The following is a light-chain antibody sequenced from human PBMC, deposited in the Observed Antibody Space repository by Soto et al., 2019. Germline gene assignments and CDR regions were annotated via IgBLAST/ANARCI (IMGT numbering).Light chain of an antibody. J-gene: IGLJ1*01. Sequence: QSALTQPASVSESPGQSITISCTGTSSDVGGYNYVSWYQQHPGKAPKLMIYEVSNRPSGVSNRFSGSKSGNTASLTISGLQAEDEADYYCSSYTSSSTRVFGTGTRSPS. V-gene: IGLV2-14*01. CDR1: SSDVGGYNY. CDR2: EVS. CDR3: SSYTSSSTRV.